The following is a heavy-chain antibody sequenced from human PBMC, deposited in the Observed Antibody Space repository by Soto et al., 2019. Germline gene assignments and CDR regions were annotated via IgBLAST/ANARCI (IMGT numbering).Heavy chain of an antibody. CDR3: ARDPYDSSGPRWFDP. D-gene: IGHD3-22*01. V-gene: IGHV1-18*04. J-gene: IGHJ5*02. Sequence: GASVKVSCKASGYPFTSYGISWVRQAPGQGLEWMGWISAYNGNTNYAQKLQGRVTMTTDTSTSTAYMELRSLRSDDTALYSCARDPYDSSGPRWFDPWCQGTLVTVSS. CDR2: ISAYNGNT. CDR1: GYPFTSYG.